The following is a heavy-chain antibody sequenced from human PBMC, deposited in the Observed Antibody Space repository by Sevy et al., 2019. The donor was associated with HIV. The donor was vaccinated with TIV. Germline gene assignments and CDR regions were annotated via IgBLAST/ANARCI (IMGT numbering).Heavy chain of an antibody. J-gene: IGHJ3*02. Sequence: GGSLRLYCRGSGFTFSNYAMSWVRQAPGKGLKWLSGISGGGATTYDADSAKGRFTISRDNSKNTLFLQMNSLRAEDTAVYYCAKFHGTYSFVSAFDMWGQGTLVTVSS. CDR3: AKFHGTYSFVSAFDM. V-gene: IGHV3-23*01. D-gene: IGHD3-10*01. CDR1: GFTFSNYA. CDR2: ISGGGATT.